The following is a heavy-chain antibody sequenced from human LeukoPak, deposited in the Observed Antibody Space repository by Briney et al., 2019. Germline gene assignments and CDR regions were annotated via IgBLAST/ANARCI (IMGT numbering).Heavy chain of an antibody. Sequence: PSETLSLTCAVSGGSISSGGYSWSWIRQPPGKGLEWIGYIYHSGSTYYNPSLKSRVTISEDRSKNQFSLKLSSVTAADTAVYYCARVARGVIPPKYNYYGMDVWGQGTTVTVSS. CDR3: ARVARGVIPPKYNYYGMDV. CDR1: GGSISSGGYS. V-gene: IGHV4-30-2*01. D-gene: IGHD3-10*01. CDR2: IYHSGST. J-gene: IGHJ6*02.